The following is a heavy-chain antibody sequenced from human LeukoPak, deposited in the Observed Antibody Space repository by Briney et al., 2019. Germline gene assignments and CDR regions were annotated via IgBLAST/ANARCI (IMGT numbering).Heavy chain of an antibody. CDR1: GFTFSSYS. J-gene: IGHJ4*02. V-gene: IGHV3-21*01. D-gene: IGHD2-2*01. CDR2: ISSSSSYI. Sequence: GGSLRLSCAASGFTFSSYSMNWVRQAPGKGLEWVSSISSSSSYIYYADSVKGRFTISRDNAKNSLYLQMNSLGAEDTAVYYCARGLGYCSSTSCYDLLTDYWGQGTLVTVSS. CDR3: ARGLGYCSSTSCYDLLTDY.